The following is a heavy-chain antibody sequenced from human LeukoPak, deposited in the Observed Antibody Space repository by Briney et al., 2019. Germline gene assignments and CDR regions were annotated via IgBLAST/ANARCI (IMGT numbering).Heavy chain of an antibody. J-gene: IGHJ4*02. CDR1: GYTFISFG. Sequence: ASVKVSCKASGYTFISFGFSWVRQDPGQGPEWMGWISGYTGNTNYAQRFQGRVTMTTDTSTSTAYMELRTLRSDDTAVYYCVRDLNSAARSFFDYWGPGTLVTVSS. D-gene: IGHD6-6*01. CDR3: VRDLNSAARSFFDY. CDR2: ISGYTGNT. V-gene: IGHV1-18*01.